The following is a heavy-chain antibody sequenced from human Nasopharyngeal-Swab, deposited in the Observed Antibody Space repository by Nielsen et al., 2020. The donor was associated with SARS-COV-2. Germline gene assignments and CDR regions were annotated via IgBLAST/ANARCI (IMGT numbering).Heavy chain of an antibody. CDR2: IYYSGST. CDR1: GGSISSGGYY. J-gene: IGHJ6*03. Sequence: SETLSLTCTVSGGSISSGGYYWSWIRQHPGKGLEWIGYIYYSGSTYYNPSLKSRVTISVDTSKNQFSLKLSSVTAADTAVYYCARGLYYYYYMDVRGKGTTVTVSS. CDR3: ARGLYYYYYMDV. V-gene: IGHV4-31*03.